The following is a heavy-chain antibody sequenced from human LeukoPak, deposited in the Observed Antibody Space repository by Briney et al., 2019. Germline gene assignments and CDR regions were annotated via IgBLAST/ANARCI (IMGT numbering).Heavy chain of an antibody. CDR1: GGTFSSYA. J-gene: IGHJ4*02. Sequence: SVKVSCKASGGTFSSYAISWVRQAPGQGLEWMGRIIPIFGTANYAQKFQGRVTITTDESTSTASMEMSSLRSEDTAVYYCARDPRRDGYNGNFDYWGQGTLVTVSS. V-gene: IGHV1-69*05. CDR3: ARDPRRDGYNGNFDY. D-gene: IGHD5-24*01. CDR2: IIPIFGTA.